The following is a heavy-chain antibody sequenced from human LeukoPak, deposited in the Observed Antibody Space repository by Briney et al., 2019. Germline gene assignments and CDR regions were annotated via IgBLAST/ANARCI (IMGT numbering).Heavy chain of an antibody. CDR1: GFTFSSYG. Sequence: PGGTLRLSCAASGFTFSSYGMSWVRQAPGKGLEWVSAISGSGGSTYYADSVKGRFTISRDNSKNTLYLQMNSLRAEDTAVYYCAEALGSSGWYLYEHDAFDIWGQGTMVTVSS. CDR2: ISGSGGST. V-gene: IGHV3-23*01. J-gene: IGHJ3*02. D-gene: IGHD6-19*01. CDR3: AEALGSSGWYLYEHDAFDI.